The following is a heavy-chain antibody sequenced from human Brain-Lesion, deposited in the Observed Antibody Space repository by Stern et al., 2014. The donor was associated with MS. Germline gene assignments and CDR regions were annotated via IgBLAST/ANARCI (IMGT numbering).Heavy chain of an antibody. Sequence: VQLVESGGVVAQPGGSLRLSCAASGFTFDDYGMHWVRQAPGKGLEWVFLISWDGGSTYYADSVKGRFTISRDNSKNSLYLQMNSLGAEDTALYYFAKDIGDSSGYLDYWGQGTLVTVSS. J-gene: IGHJ4*02. V-gene: IGHV3-43D*03. CDR3: AKDIGDSSGYLDY. CDR2: ISWDGGST. D-gene: IGHD3-22*01. CDR1: GFTFDDYG.